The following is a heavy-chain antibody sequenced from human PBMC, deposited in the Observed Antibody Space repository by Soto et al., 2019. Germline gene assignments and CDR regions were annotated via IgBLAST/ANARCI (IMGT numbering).Heavy chain of an antibody. V-gene: IGHV1-69*02. Sequence: GASVKVSCKASGGTFSSYTISWVRQAPGQGLEWMGRIIPILGIANYAQKFQGRVTITADKSTSTAYMELSSLRSEDTAVYYCAARLVGGVLRNPTPEYFQHWGQGTLVTVSS. CDR3: AARLVGGVLRNPTPEYFQH. CDR2: IIPILGIA. CDR1: GGTFSSYT. D-gene: IGHD3-16*01. J-gene: IGHJ1*01.